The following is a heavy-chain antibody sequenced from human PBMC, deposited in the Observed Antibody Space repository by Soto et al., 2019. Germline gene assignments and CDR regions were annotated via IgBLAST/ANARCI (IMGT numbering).Heavy chain of an antibody. CDR3: ARGSYYYDSTGYYPFDY. V-gene: IGHV4-30-4*01. CDR1: GDSISSGGHY. Sequence: TLSLTCTVSGDSISSGGHYWSWIRQPPGKGLEWIGYIYYSGSTYYNPSLKSRVTISVDTSKNQFSLKLSSVTAADTAVYYCARGSYYYDSTGYYPFDYWGQGTLVTVSS. D-gene: IGHD3-22*01. CDR2: IYYSGST. J-gene: IGHJ4*02.